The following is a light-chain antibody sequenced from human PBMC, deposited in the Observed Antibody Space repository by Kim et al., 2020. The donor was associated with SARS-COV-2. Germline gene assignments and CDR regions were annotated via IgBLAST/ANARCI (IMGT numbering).Light chain of an antibody. CDR2: DVN. J-gene: IGLJ3*02. CDR1: VNDIGYYDY. Sequence: GQSITISCTGTVNDIGYYDYVSWYHQLPGKAPRLLIYDVNSRLSGVSHRFAASKSGNTASLTISGLQAEDEGDYYCSSYTRSTTLVFGGGTQLTVL. CDR3: SSYTRSTTLV. V-gene: IGLV2-14*03.